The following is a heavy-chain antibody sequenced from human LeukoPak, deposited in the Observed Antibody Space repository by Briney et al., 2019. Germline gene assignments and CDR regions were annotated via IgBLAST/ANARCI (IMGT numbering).Heavy chain of an antibody. D-gene: IGHD2-21*02. CDR1: GFTFSNSA. CDR2: IVVGSGNT. J-gene: IGHJ4*02. V-gene: IGHV1-58*02. Sequence: GASVKVSCKASGFTFSNSAMQWVRQARGQRLEWIGWIVVGSGNTNYAQNLQGRLTITRDMSTNTVYMELSSLRSEDTAVYYCAVEVYRGDCCHFDYWGQGTLLTVSS. CDR3: AVEVYRGDCCHFDY.